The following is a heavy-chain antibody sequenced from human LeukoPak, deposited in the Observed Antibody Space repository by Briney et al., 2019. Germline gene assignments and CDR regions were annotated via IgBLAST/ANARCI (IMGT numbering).Heavy chain of an antibody. J-gene: IGHJ4*02. Sequence: PGRSLRLSCAASGFTFSSYAMHWVRQAPGKGLEWVAVISCDGSNKYYADSVKGRFTISRDNSKNTLYLQMNSLTAEDTAVYYCAREGATYYYGSASPFDYWGQGTLVTVSS. D-gene: IGHD3-10*01. CDR1: GFTFSSYA. CDR2: ISCDGSNK. V-gene: IGHV3-30*04. CDR3: AREGATYYYGSASPFDY.